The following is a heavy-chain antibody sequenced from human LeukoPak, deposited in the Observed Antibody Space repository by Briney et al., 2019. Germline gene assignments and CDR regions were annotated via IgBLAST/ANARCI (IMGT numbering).Heavy chain of an antibody. Sequence: GGSLRLSCAASGFIFSDSYMSWVRKAPGKGLEWVATIKPDGSEKYHVDSVSGRSTISRDNTNDSLFLQMNSLRVDDTAVYYCVRGGTYWTVSWGQGTLVNVS. V-gene: IGHV3-7*01. CDR1: GFIFSDSY. CDR3: VRGGTYWTVS. CDR2: IKPDGSEK. J-gene: IGHJ5*01.